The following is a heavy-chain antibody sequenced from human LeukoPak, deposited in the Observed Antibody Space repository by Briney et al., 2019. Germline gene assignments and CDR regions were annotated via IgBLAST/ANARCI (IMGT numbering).Heavy chain of an antibody. Sequence: KVSCKASGGTFSSYAISLVRQAPGQGLEWMGRIIPIFGTANYAQKFQGRVTITTDESTSTAYMELSSLRSEDTAVYYCARDDSSGYLADYWGQGTLVTVSS. D-gene: IGHD3-22*01. V-gene: IGHV1-69*05. CDR1: GGTFSSYA. J-gene: IGHJ4*02. CDR3: ARDDSSGYLADY. CDR2: IIPIFGTA.